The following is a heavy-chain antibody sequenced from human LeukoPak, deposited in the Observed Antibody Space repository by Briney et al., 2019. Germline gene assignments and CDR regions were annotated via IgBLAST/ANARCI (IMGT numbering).Heavy chain of an antibody. CDR1: GGTFSSYA. V-gene: IGHV1-69*13. CDR3: AKEGIADGGVQH. D-gene: IGHD6-13*01. J-gene: IGHJ1*01. CDR2: IIPIFGTA. Sequence: SVTVSCKASGGTFSSYAISWVRQAPGQGLEWMGGIIPIFGTANYAQKFQGRVTITADESTSTAYMELSSLRAEDTAVYYCAKEGIADGGVQHWGQGTLVTVSS.